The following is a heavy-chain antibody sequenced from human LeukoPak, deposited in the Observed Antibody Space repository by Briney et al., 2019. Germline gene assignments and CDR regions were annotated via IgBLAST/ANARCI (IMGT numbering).Heavy chain of an antibody. CDR3: AREDITMVRGVIQP. D-gene: IGHD3-10*01. J-gene: IGHJ5*02. CDR1: GFTFSSYG. Sequence: GGSLRLSCAASGFTFSSYGMHWVRQAPGKGLEWVAVIWYDGSNKYYADSVKGRFTTSRDNSKNTLYLQMNSLRAEDTAVYYCAREDITMVRGVIQPWGQGTLVTVSS. V-gene: IGHV3-33*01. CDR2: IWYDGSNK.